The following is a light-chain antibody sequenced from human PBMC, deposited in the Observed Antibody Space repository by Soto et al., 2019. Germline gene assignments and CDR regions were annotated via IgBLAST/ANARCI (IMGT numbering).Light chain of an antibody. CDR2: EVD. V-gene: IGLV2-23*02. CDR1: SSDVGTYNL. Sequence: QSVLTQPASVSVSPGQSITISCTGTSSDVGTYNLVTWYQLHPGRVPKLILYEVDKRPSGVSSRFSASKSGNTASLTISGLQAEDEADYFCSYYAPSRTLLFRGGTKVPVL. J-gene: IGLJ2*01. CDR3: SYYAPSRTLL.